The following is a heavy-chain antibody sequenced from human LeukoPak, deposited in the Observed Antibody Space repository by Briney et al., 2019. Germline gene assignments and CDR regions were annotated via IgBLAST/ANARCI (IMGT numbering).Heavy chain of an antibody. V-gene: IGHV3-23*01. CDR2: ISGSGGST. CDR1: GFTFSSYA. J-gene: IGHJ4*02. Sequence: GGSLRLSCAASGFTFSSYAMSWVRQAPGKGLEWVSAISGSGGSTYYADSVKGRFAISRDNSKNTLYLQMNSLRAEDTAVYYCAKGGTYSYGNFDYWGQGTLVTVSS. D-gene: IGHD5-18*01. CDR3: AKGGTYSYGNFDY.